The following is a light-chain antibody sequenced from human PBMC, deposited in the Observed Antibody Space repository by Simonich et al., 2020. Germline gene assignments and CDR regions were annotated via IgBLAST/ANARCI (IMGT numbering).Light chain of an antibody. Sequence: SYELTQPPSVSVSPGQTARITCSGDALPKQYAYWYQQKPGQAPVLVLYKASERPSGIPERFAGSSSGTTVTLTISGVQAEDEADYYCQSADSSGTYEVFGGGTKLTVL. V-gene: IGLV3-25*03. CDR3: QSADSSGTYEV. CDR2: KAS. J-gene: IGLJ3*02. CDR1: ALPKQY.